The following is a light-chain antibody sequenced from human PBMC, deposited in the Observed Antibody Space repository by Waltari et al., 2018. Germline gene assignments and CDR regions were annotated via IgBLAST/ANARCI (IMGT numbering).Light chain of an antibody. J-gene: IGKJ3*01. CDR3: QQYNSYHIFT. V-gene: IGKV1-5*03. CDR1: QNINSW. CDR2: KAS. Sequence: DIQMTQSPSTLSASVGDRVTITCRANQNINSWLAWYQQKPVKAPKLLIYKASSLETGVPSRFSGSESGTEFTLTINSLQPDDFATYYCQQYNSYHIFTFGPGTKVEI.